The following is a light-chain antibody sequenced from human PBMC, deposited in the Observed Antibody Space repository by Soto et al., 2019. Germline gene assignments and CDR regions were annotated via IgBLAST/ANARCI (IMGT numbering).Light chain of an antibody. CDR2: DAS. V-gene: IGKV3-11*01. CDR1: QSVSSS. CDR3: QQRKNWPEFT. Sequence: EIVLTQSPATLSLSPGERATLSCRASQSVSSSLVWYQQKRGQAPRLLIYDASNRDTGLPARFSGSGSGTDFTLTISSLEPEDFAVYYCQQRKNWPEFTFGPGTKVVIK. J-gene: IGKJ3*01.